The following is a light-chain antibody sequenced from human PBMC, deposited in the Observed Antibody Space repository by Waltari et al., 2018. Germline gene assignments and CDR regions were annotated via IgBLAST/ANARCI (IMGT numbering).Light chain of an antibody. J-gene: IGKJ1*01. CDR3: MQARQTPWT. CDR1: QSLLHSSGNTF. CDR2: LVS. V-gene: IGKV2-28*01. Sequence: DIVMTQSPLSLSVTPGEPASISCRSSQSLLHSSGNTFLDWYLQKPVQFPQRLIYLVSNRASGVPDRFSGSGSGTDFTLKISRVEAEDVGVYFCMQARQTPWTFGQGTRVEIK.